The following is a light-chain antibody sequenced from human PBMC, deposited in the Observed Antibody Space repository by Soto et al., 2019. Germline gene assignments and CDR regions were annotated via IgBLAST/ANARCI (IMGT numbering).Light chain of an antibody. V-gene: IGKV1-39*01. CDR2: GAS. CDR3: QQSYSTASIT. CDR1: QSISRW. Sequence: DIQMTQSPSTLSASVGDRVTITCRASQSISRWLAWYQQKPGEAPNLLIYGASTLQSGVPSRFSGSGSGTDFTLTISSLQPEDFATYYCQQSYSTASITFGQGTRLEI. J-gene: IGKJ5*01.